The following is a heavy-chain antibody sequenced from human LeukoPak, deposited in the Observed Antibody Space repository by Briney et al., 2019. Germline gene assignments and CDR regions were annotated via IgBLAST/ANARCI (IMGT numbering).Heavy chain of an antibody. V-gene: IGHV4-30-4*01. D-gene: IGHD3-10*01. CDR1: GGSISSGDYY. J-gene: IGHJ4*02. CDR2: IYYSGST. CDR3: ASYYGSGSYPLFNY. Sequence: PSETLSLTCTVSGGSISSGDYYWSWIRQPPGKGLEWIGYIYYSGSTHYNPSLKGRITISVDTSKNQFSLKLSSVTAADTAVYYCASYYGSGSYPLFNYWGQGTLVTVSS.